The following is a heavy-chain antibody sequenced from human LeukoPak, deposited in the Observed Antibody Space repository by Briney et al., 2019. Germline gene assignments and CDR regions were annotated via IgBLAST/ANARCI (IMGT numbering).Heavy chain of an antibody. Sequence: ASVKVSCKASGYTFTSHAINWVRQAPGQGLEWMGWSNTNTGNPTYAQGFTGRFVFSLDTSVSTAYLQISSLQAEDTAVYYCALTSSWNDDGGVYFDYWGQGTLVTVSS. J-gene: IGHJ4*02. CDR1: GYTFTSHA. V-gene: IGHV7-4-1*02. CDR2: SNTNTGNP. CDR3: ALTSSWNDDGGVYFDY. D-gene: IGHD1-1*01.